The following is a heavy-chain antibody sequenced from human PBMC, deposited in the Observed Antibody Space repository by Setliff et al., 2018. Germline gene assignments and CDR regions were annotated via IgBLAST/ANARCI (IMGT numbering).Heavy chain of an antibody. CDR1: GYTFTGYY. D-gene: IGHD2-15*01. CDR2: INPNTGGT. CDR3: IVNMVRPVTGLDS. Sequence: ASVKVSCKASGYTFTGYYMHWVRQAPGQGLEWMGWINPNTGGTNYAQKFQGRVTMTRDTSISTAYMELSRLRSDDTAIYYCIVNMVRPVTGLDSWGPGTLVTVSS. V-gene: IGHV1-2*02. J-gene: IGHJ4*02.